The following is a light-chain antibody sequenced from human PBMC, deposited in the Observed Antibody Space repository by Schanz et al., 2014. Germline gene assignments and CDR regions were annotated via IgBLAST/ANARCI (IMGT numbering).Light chain of an antibody. Sequence: QSALTQPPSASGSPGQSVTISCTGTSSDVGGYNYVSWYQQHPGKAPKLMIYEVSERPSGVPDRFSGSKSGNTASLTISGLQAEDEADYFCAMHTTYNTLKGVFGGGTKVTVL. CDR3: AMHTTYNTLKGV. V-gene: IGLV2-8*01. J-gene: IGLJ3*02. CDR2: EVS. CDR1: SSDVGGYNY.